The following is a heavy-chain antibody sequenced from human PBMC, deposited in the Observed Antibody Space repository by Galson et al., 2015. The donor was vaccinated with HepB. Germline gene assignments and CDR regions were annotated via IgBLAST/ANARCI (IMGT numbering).Heavy chain of an antibody. Sequence: SLRLSCAASGFTFSRFAMHWVRQAPGKGLEWEAVISYDGNNKYYADFVKDRFTISRDNSKNTLYLQVNSLTLEDTAVYYCARVDAGSSRRGFEYWGQGTLVTVSS. D-gene: IGHD2-15*01. CDR2: ISYDGNNK. J-gene: IGHJ4*02. V-gene: IGHV3-30-3*01. CDR1: GFTFSRFA. CDR3: ARVDAGSSRRGFEY.